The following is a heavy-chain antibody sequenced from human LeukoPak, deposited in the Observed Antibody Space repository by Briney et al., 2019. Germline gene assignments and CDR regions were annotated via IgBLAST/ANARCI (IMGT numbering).Heavy chain of an antibody. V-gene: IGHV3-30*04. J-gene: IGHJ4*02. CDR1: GFTFSTYA. D-gene: IGHD2-21*02. Sequence: GGSLRLSCAASGFTFSTYAVHWVRQAPGKGLEWVAVISYDGSSKYYADSVKGRFTISRDNSKNTLYLQMNSLRAEDTAVYYCAKESIVVVTAIRGEFDYWGQGTLVTVSS. CDR2: ISYDGSSK. CDR3: AKESIVVVTAIRGEFDY.